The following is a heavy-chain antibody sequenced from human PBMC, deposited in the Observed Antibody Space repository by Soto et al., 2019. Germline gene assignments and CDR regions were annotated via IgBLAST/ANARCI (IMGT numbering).Heavy chain of an antibody. D-gene: IGHD5-12*01. V-gene: IGHV1-18*01. J-gene: IGHJ5*02. Sequence: ASVKGSCKASGYTFFTYDISWVRQAPGQGLEWMGWIGTYSGDTKYAQKFQGRVTMTTDTSTTTAYLELRSLRSDDTAVYYCARHHGPTTSENWFDPWGQGTLVTVSS. CDR3: ARHHGPTTSENWFDP. CDR1: GYTFFTYD. CDR2: IGTYSGDT.